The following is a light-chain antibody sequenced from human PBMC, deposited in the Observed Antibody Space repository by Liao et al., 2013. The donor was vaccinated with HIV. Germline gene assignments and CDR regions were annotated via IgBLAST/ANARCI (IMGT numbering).Light chain of an antibody. V-gene: IGLV3-21*04. J-gene: IGLJ2*01. CDR1: NIGRKT. CDR2: YDD. Sequence: SYELTQAPSVSVSPGQTASITCGGENIGRKTVHWYQQRPGQAPVLVIYYDDDRPSGIPARFAGSNSGNTATLTISRVEAGDEADYYCQVWDSSSDHVVFGGGTKLTVL. CDR3: QVWDSSSDHVV.